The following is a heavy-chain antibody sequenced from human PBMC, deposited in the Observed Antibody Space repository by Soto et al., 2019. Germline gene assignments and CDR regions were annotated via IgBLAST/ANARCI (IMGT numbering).Heavy chain of an antibody. V-gene: IGHV4-31*03. Sequence: PSETLSLTCTVSGGSISSGGYYWSRMRQHPGKGLEWIGDIYYSGSTYYNPSLKSRVTISVDTSKNQFSLKLSSVTAADTAVYYCARDGLGGNSPGMDVWGQGTTVTVSS. D-gene: IGHD2-21*02. CDR3: ARDGLGGNSPGMDV. CDR1: GGSISSGGYY. CDR2: IYYSGST. J-gene: IGHJ6*02.